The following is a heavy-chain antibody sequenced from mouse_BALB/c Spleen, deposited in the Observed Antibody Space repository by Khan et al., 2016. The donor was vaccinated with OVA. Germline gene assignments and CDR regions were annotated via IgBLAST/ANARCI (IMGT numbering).Heavy chain of an antibody. Sequence: EVKLVESGGDLVKPEGSLKLSCAASGFTFSTYGMSWVRQTPDKRLEWVATISRGGSYTYYPDSVQGRFTISRDNAKNTLYLQMSSLKSEDTAMFYCARLAYYYDSEGFAYWGQGTLVTVSA. CDR1: GFTFSTYG. D-gene: IGHD1-1*01. V-gene: IGHV5-6*02. CDR2: ISRGGSYT. CDR3: ARLAYYYDSEGFAY. J-gene: IGHJ3*01.